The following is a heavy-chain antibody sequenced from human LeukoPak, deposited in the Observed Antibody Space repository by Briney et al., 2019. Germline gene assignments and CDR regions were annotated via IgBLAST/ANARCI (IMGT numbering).Heavy chain of an antibody. CDR2: ISWNSGSI. J-gene: IGHJ4*02. CDR1: GFTFDDYA. V-gene: IGHV3-9*03. CDR3: AKGDCTTGVCFLDY. D-gene: IGHD2-8*01. Sequence: PGGSLRLSCAASGFTFDDYAMHWVRQAPGKGLEWVSGISWNSGSIGYADSVKGRFAISRDNAKNSLYLQMNSLRAEDMALYYCAKGDCTTGVCFLDYWGQGTLVTVSS.